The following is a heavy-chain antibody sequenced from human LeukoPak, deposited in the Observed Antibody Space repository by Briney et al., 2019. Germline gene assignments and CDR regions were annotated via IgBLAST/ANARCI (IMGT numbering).Heavy chain of an antibody. CDR1: GFTFSNYW. CDR2: INDDGSST. V-gene: IGHV3-74*01. CDR3: ARGGWSGNWFDP. Sequence: GGSLRLSCAASGFTFSNYWVHWVRQAPGKGLVWVSRINDDGSSTNYADSVKGRSTISRDNAKNTLYLLMNSLTPEDTAVYYCARGGWSGNWFDPWGQGTPVTVSS. J-gene: IGHJ5*02. D-gene: IGHD6-19*01.